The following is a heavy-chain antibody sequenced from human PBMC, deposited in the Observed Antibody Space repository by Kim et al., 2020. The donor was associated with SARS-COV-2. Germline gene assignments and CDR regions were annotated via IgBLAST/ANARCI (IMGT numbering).Heavy chain of an antibody. V-gene: IGHV4-34*01. J-gene: IGHJ4*02. Sequence: SETLSLTCAVYGGSFSGYYWSWIRQPPGKGLEWIGEINHSGSTNYNPSLKSRVTISVDTSKNQFSLKLSSVTAADTAVYYCARESYYYGSGSYIYFDYWGQRTLVTVSS. CDR3: ARESYYYGSGSYIYFDY. CDR2: INHSGST. D-gene: IGHD3-10*01. CDR1: GGSFSGYY.